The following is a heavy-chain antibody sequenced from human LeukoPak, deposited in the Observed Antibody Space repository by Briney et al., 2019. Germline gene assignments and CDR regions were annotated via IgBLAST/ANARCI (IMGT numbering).Heavy chain of an antibody. CDR1: GYSISSGYY. J-gene: IGHJ4*02. D-gene: IGHD3-22*01. V-gene: IGHV4-38-2*02. CDR2: IYHSGST. CDR3: ARDWDDSSGYYGPGYFDY. Sequence: KPSETLSLTCTVSGYSISSGYYWGWIRQPPGKGLVWIGSIYHSGSTYYNPSLKSRVTMSVDTSKNQFSLKLSSVTAADTAVYYCARDWDDSSGYYGPGYFDYWGQGTLVTVSS.